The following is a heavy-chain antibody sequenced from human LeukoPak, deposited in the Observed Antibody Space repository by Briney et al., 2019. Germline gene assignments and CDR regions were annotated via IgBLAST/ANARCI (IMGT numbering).Heavy chain of an antibody. J-gene: IGHJ4*02. Sequence: ASVKVSCKTSGYTFTGYAIHWVRQAPGQRLEWMGWINVGNGNTKYSQKFRGRVTITRDTTASIAYMELSSLRSEDTAVYFCARPYYYDSSGCYREAYYFDHWGQGTLVTVSS. V-gene: IGHV1-3*01. D-gene: IGHD3-22*01. CDR3: ARPYYYDSSGCYREAYYFDH. CDR1: GYTFTGYA. CDR2: INVGNGNT.